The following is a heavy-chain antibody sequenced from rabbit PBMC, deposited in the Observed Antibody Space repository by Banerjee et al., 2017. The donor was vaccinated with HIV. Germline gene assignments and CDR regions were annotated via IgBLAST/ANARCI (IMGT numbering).Heavy chain of an antibody. CDR2: IYISTAIT. CDR3: ARDAADYGNARDL. J-gene: IGHJ4*01. Sequence: QSLEESGGDLVKPGASLTLTCTASGFSFSSSDYMYWVRQAPGKGLESIACIYISTAITYYASWVNGRFTISKTSSTTVTLQMTSLTAADTATYFCARDAADYGNARDLWGQGTLVTVS. D-gene: IGHD6-1*01. CDR1: GFSFSSSDY. V-gene: IGHV1S40*01.